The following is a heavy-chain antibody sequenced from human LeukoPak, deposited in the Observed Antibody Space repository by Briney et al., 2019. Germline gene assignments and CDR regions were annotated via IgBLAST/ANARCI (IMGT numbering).Heavy chain of an antibody. CDR1: GYTFTSYY. V-gene: IGHV1-46*01. CDR2: INPSGGST. J-gene: IGHJ5*02. CDR3: ARDPTYYYDSSGYYYVGWFDP. D-gene: IGHD3-22*01. Sequence: ASVKVSCKASGYTFTSYYMHWVRQAPGQGLEWMGIINPSGGSTSYAQKFQGRVTMTRDTSTSTVYMELSSLRSEDTAVYYCARDPTYYYDSSGYYYVGWFDPWGQGTLVTVSS.